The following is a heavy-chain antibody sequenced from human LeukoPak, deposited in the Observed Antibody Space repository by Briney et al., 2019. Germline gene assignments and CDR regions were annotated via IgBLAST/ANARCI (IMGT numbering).Heavy chain of an antibody. V-gene: IGHV3-23*01. D-gene: IGHD3-22*01. CDR1: GITLSNYA. CDR2: ISGSGGGT. J-gene: IGHJ4*02. Sequence: SGGSLRLSCAVSGITLSNYAMSWVRQAPGKGLEWVAGISGSGGGTHYADSVKGRFTISRDNPKNTLYLQMNNLRDGDTAVYFCAKRGVVIRVILVGFHKEAYYFDSWGQGALVTVSS. CDR3: AKRGVVIRVILVGFHKEAYYFDS.